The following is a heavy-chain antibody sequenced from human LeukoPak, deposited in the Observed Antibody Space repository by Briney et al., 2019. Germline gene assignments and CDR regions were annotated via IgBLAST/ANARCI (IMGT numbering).Heavy chain of an antibody. CDR1: GYTFTSYD. CDR3: ARAPGGPDYLDY. J-gene: IGHJ4*02. D-gene: IGHD3-10*01. Sequence: GASVAVSCTASGYTFTSYDINRVRQAPGQGLEWMGWMNPNSGNTGYAQKFQGRVTMTRDTSISTAYMELGRLRSDDTAVYYCARAPGGPDYLDYWGQGTLVTVSS. V-gene: IGHV1-8*01. CDR2: MNPNSGNT.